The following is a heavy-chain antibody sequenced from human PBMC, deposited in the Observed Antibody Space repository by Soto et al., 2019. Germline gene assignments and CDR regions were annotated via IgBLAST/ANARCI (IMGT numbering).Heavy chain of an antibody. CDR2: INHSGST. D-gene: IGHD1-26*01. V-gene: IGHV4-34*01. CDR3: AFSPRPGGTGFDY. J-gene: IGHJ4*02. CDR1: GGSFSGYY. Sequence: PSATLSLTYAVYGGSFSGYYWSWIRQPPGKGLEWIGEINHSGSTNYADSVQGRFTISRDNAKNSVYLQMNSLRAEDTAVYYCAFSPRPGGTGFDYWGQGTPVTVSS.